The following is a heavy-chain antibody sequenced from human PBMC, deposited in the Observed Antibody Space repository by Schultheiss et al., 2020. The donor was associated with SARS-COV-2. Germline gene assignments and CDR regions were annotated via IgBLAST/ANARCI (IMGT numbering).Heavy chain of an antibody. V-gene: IGHV1-8*01. Sequence: ASVKVSCKASGYTFTSYDINWVRQATGQGLEWMGWMNPNSGNTGYAQKFQGRVTMTRNTSISTAYMELSSLRSEDMAVYYCARGARFGELLTYYYYGMDVWGQGTTVTVSS. CDR1: GYTFTSYD. D-gene: IGHD3-10*01. CDR3: ARGARFGELLTYYYYGMDV. CDR2: MNPNSGNT. J-gene: IGHJ6*02.